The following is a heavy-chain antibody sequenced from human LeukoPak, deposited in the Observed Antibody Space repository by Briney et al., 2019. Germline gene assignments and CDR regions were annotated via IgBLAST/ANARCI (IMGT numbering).Heavy chain of an antibody. CDR3: ARVVVPAANAFDI. D-gene: IGHD2-2*01. Sequence: PSETLPLTCTVSGGSISSYYWSWIRQPPGKGLEWIGYIYNSGSANYNPSLKSRVAISVDTSKNQFSLKLSSVTAADTAVYYCARVVVPAANAFDIWGQGTMVTVSS. CDR2: IYNSGSA. J-gene: IGHJ3*02. CDR1: GGSISSYY. V-gene: IGHV4-59*08.